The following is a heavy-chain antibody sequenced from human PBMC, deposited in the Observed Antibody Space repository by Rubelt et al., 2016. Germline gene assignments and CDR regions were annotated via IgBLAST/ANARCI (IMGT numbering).Heavy chain of an antibody. CDR2: INHRGIT. J-gene: IGHJ4*02. V-gene: IGHV4-34*01. CDR3: ASRGRYYGSGSYPPRTGIVDY. CDR1: GGSFSGYY. Sequence: QVQLQQWGAGLLKPSETLSLTCAVYGGSFSGYYWSWLRQPPGKGLEWIGEINHRGITNYNPSLKSRVTISVDTSRNQFSLKLSSVTAADTAVYYCASRGRYYGSGSYPPRTGIVDYWGQGTLVTVSS. D-gene: IGHD3-10*01.